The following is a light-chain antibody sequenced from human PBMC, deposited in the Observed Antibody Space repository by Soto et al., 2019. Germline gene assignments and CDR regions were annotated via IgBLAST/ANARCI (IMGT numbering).Light chain of an antibody. CDR3: QQYDDSPPRYT. CDR2: LAS. J-gene: IGKJ2*01. Sequence: EIVLTQSPGTLSLSPGERATLSCRASQSITKNYLSWYQQKPGQAPRLLIYLASTRAAGIPDRFSGSGSGTDFTLTSSRLEPEDFAVYYCQQYDDSPPRYTFGQGTKLEI. V-gene: IGKV3-20*01. CDR1: QSITKNY.